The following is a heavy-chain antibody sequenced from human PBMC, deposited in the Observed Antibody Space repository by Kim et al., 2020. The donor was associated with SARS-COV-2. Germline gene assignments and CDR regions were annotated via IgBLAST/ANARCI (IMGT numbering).Heavy chain of an antibody. D-gene: IGHD6-25*01. CDR2: ISYDGSNK. CDR3: ARGAQRKITPQSQYLDY. V-gene: IGHV3-30*04. Sequence: GGSLRLSCAASGFTFSSYAMHWVRQAPGKGLEWVAVISYDGSNKYYADSVKGRFTISRDNSKNTLYLQMNSLRAEDTAVYYCARGAQRKITPQSQYLDYWGQGTLVTVSS. CDR1: GFTFSSYA. J-gene: IGHJ4*02.